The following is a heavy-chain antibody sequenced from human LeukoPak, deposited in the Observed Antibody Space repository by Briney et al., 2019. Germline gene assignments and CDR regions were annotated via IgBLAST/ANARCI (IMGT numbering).Heavy chain of an antibody. CDR3: ARGPYSYDSSGAFDI. CDR2: ISSSGST. D-gene: IGHD3-22*01. Sequence: SETLSLTCTVSDGSTRSYFWSWIRQPPRKGLEWIGRISSSGSTNYNPSLKSRVTISVDTSKNQFSLKLSSVTAADTAVYFCARGPYSYDSSGAFDIWGQGTMVTVSS. J-gene: IGHJ3*02. CDR1: DGSTRSYF. V-gene: IGHV4-4*08.